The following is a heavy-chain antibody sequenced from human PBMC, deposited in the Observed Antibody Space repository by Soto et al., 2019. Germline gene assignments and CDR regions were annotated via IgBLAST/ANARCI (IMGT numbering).Heavy chain of an antibody. J-gene: IGHJ4*02. CDR1: GYTFTNSG. CDR2: IRVNNGDT. D-gene: IGHD2-21*02. CDR3: ARSIVVVTALDY. Sequence: ASVKVSCKASGYTFTNSGFSWVRQAPGQGLEWVGWIRVNNGDTHYAQKLQGRVTMTTDTSTSTAFMELTSLRSDDTAVYYCARSIVVVTALDYWGQGTLVTVSS. V-gene: IGHV1-18*01.